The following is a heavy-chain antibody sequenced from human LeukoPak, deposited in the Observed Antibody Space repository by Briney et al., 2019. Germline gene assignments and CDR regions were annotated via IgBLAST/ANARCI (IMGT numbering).Heavy chain of an antibody. J-gene: IGHJ4*02. CDR1: GFTFSRSD. CDR3: ARVVGSAIRTGVDY. Sequence: GGSLRLSCAASGFTFSRSDMNWDRQAPGKGLEWVSSISTTSTYIYYADSVKGRFTISRDNAKNSLYLQMNSLRAEDTAVYYCARVVGSAIRTGVDYWGQGTLVTVSS. D-gene: IGHD7-27*01. CDR2: ISTTSTYI. V-gene: IGHV3-21*01.